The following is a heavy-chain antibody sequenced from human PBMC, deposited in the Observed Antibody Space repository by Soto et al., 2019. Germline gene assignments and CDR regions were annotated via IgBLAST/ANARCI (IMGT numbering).Heavy chain of an antibody. CDR3: ATSALRFLEWLPSAPLDY. D-gene: IGHD3-3*01. J-gene: IGHJ4*02. CDR1: GGTFSGYY. Sequence: SETLSLTCAVYGGTFSGYYWSWIRQPPGKGLEWIGEINHSGTTNYNPSLKSRVTISADTSKNQFSLKLSSVTAADTAVFYFATSALRFLEWLPSAPLDYWGQGTLVTDSS. CDR2: INHSGTT. V-gene: IGHV4-34*08.